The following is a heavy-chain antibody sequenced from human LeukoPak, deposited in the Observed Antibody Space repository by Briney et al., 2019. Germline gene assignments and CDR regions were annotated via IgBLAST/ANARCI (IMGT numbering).Heavy chain of an antibody. CDR2: ISPYNDNT. CDR3: AREMPAAAGSDAFDI. CDR1: GYTFTTYG. V-gene: IGHV1-18*01. J-gene: IGHJ3*02. D-gene: IGHD6-13*01. Sequence: GASVKVSCKASGYTFTTYGIVWLRQAPGEGLEWMGRISPYNDNTKYAQKLQGRVTMTADTSTSTAYMELRSLRSDDTAVYYCAREMPAAAGSDAFDIWGQGTMVTVSS.